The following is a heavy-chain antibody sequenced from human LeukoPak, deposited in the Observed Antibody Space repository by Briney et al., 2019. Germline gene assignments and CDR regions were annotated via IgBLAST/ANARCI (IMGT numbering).Heavy chain of an antibody. CDR1: GYTFTGYY. CDR2: INPNSGGT. D-gene: IGHD3-22*01. CDR3: ARDQYYDSKGWFDP. Sequence: GASVKVSCKASGYTFTGYYMHWVRQAPGQGLEWMGWINPNSGGTNYAQKFQGRVTMTRDTSISTAYMELRSLRSDDTAVYYCARDQYYDSKGWFDPWGQGTLVTVSS. V-gene: IGHV1-2*02. J-gene: IGHJ5*02.